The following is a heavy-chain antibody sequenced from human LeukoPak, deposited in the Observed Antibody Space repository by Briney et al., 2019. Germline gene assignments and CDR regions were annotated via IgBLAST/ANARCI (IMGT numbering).Heavy chain of an antibody. D-gene: IGHD1-26*01. V-gene: IGHV1-2*06. J-gene: IGHJ4*02. CDR1: GYTFTGYY. CDR3: ARATKLVGVFDY. Sequence: GASVKVSCKASGYTFTGYYMHWVRQAPGQGLEWMGRINPNSGGTNYAQKFQGRVTMTRDTSISTACMELSRLRSDDTAVYYCARATKLVGVFDYWGQGTLVTVSS. CDR2: INPNSGGT.